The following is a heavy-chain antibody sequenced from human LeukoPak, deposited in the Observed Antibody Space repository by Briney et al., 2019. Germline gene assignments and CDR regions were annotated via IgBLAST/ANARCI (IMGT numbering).Heavy chain of an antibody. CDR1: GFTFSSYW. V-gene: IGHV3-21*04. D-gene: IGHD3-22*01. CDR3: AKDPVADYYDSSGPPYYFDY. CDR2: ISSSSSYI. J-gene: IGHJ4*02. Sequence: GGSLRLSCAASGFTFSSYWMSWVRQAPGKGLEWVSSISSSSSYIYYADSVKGRFTISRDNSKNTLYLQMNSLRAEDTAVYYCAKDPVADYYDSSGPPYYFDYWGQGTLVTVSS.